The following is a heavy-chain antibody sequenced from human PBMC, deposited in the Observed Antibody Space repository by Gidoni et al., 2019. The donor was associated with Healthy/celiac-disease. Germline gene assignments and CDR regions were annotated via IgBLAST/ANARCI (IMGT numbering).Heavy chain of an antibody. CDR3: AKDRGYCSSTSCYDYYGMDV. CDR2: ISWNSGSI. CDR1: GFTFDAYA. J-gene: IGHJ6*02. Sequence: EVQLVESGGGLVQPGRSLRLSCAASGFTFDAYAMPWVRQAPGKGLEGVSGISWNSGSIGYADSVKGRFTISRDNAKNSLYLQMNSLRAEDTALYYCAKDRGYCSSTSCYDYYGMDVWGQGTTVTVSS. V-gene: IGHV3-9*01. D-gene: IGHD2-2*01.